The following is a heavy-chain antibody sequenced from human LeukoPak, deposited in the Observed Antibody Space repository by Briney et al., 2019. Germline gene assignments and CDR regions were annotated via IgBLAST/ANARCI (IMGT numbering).Heavy chain of an antibody. CDR2: INHSGST. CDR3: ARGWGYCSGGSCYNNWFDP. V-gene: IGHV4-34*01. CDR1: GGSFSGYY. Sequence: PSETLSLTCAVYGGSFSGYYWSWIRQPPGKGLEWIGEINHSGSTNYNPSLKSRVTIPVDTSKNQFSLKLSSVTAADTAVYYCARGWGYCSGGSCYNNWFDPWGQGTLVTVSS. D-gene: IGHD2-15*01. J-gene: IGHJ5*02.